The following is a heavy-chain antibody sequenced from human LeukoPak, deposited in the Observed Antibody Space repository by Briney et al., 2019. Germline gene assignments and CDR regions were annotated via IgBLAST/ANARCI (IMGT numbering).Heavy chain of an antibody. Sequence: SETLSLTCTVSGGSISSYYWSWIRQPPGKGLEWIGYIYYSGSINYNPSLKSRVTISVDTSKNQFSLKLSSVTAADTAVYYCASLGETHYFDYWGQGTLVTVSS. CDR3: ASLGETHYFDY. CDR1: GGSISSYY. J-gene: IGHJ4*02. D-gene: IGHD3-10*01. V-gene: IGHV4-59*01. CDR2: IYYSGSI.